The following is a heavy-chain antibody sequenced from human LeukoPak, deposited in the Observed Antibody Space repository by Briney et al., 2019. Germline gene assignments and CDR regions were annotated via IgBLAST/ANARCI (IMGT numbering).Heavy chain of an antibody. CDR2: IKQDGSEK. J-gene: IGHJ6*03. V-gene: IGHV3-7*01. Sequence: GGSLRLSCAASGFRFNTYWMSWVRQTPGKGLEWVANIKQDGSEKYYVDSVKGRFTISRDNAKNSLYLQMNSLRAEDTAVYYCAREVDWLSQYQYYYYYYMDVWGKGTTVTVSS. CDR3: AREVDWLSQYQYYYYYYMDV. D-gene: IGHD3-9*01. CDR1: GFRFNTYW.